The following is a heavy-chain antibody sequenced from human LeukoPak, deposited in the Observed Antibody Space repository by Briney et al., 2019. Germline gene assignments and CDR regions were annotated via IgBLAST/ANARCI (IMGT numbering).Heavy chain of an antibody. CDR1: GGSISSSSYY. D-gene: IGHD1-26*01. J-gene: IGHJ4*02. Sequence: PSETLSLTCTVSGGSISSSSYYWGWIRQPPGKGLEWIGEVYHSGGTNYNPSLKSRVTTSVDKSKNQFSLKLSSVTAADTAVYYCARGGSYYLGGLLDYWGQGTLVTVSS. V-gene: IGHV4-39*07. CDR3: ARGGSYYLGGLLDY. CDR2: VYHSGGT.